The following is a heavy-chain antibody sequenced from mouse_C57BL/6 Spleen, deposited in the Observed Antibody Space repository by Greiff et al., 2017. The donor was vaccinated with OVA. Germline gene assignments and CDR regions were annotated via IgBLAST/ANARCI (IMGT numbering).Heavy chain of an antibody. V-gene: IGHV5-15*01. Sequence: EVQLVESGGGLVQPGGSLKLSCAASGFTFSDYGMAWVRQAPRKGPEWVAFISNLAYRIYYADTVTGRFTISRENAKNTLYLEMSRLRSEDTAMYYCERHGITTVNYAMDYWGQGTSVTVSS. J-gene: IGHJ4*01. D-gene: IGHD1-1*01. CDR3: ERHGITTVNYAMDY. CDR2: ISNLAYRI. CDR1: GFTFSDYG.